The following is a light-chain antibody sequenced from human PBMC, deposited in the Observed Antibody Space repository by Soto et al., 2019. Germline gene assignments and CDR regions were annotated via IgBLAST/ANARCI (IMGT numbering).Light chain of an antibody. CDR2: DAS. J-gene: IGKJ5*01. CDR1: QSISSY. CDR3: QQHNSFSIT. Sequence: TQSPATLSLSPGERATLSCRASQSISSYLDWYQQKPGQAPKLLIYDASSRESGVPSRFSGSGSGTEFTLTINSLQADDFATYYCQQHNSFSITFGQGTRLEIK. V-gene: IGKV1-5*01.